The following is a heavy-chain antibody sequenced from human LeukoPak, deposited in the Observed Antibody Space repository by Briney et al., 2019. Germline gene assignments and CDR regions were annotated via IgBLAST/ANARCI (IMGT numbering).Heavy chain of an antibody. Sequence: GASVKVSCKASGGTFSNYAISWVRQAPGQGLEWMGWISAYNGNTNYAQKLQGRVTMTTDTSTSTAYMELRSLRSDDTAVYYCASYQTQLEAFDIWGQGTMVTVSS. CDR1: GGTFSNYA. V-gene: IGHV1-18*01. CDR3: ASYQTQLEAFDI. D-gene: IGHD3-10*01. CDR2: ISAYNGNT. J-gene: IGHJ3*02.